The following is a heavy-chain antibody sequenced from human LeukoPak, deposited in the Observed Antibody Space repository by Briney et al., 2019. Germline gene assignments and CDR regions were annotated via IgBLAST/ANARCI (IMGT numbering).Heavy chain of an antibody. CDR1: GYTFTSYY. V-gene: IGHV1-46*01. Sequence: ASVKVSCKASGYTFTSYYMHWVRQAPGQGLEWMGIINPSGGSTSYAQKFQGRVTITADKSTSTAYMELSSLRSEDTAVYYCAINYYGSGSSFDYWGQGTLVTVSS. CDR2: INPSGGST. D-gene: IGHD3-10*01. CDR3: AINYYGSGSSFDY. J-gene: IGHJ4*02.